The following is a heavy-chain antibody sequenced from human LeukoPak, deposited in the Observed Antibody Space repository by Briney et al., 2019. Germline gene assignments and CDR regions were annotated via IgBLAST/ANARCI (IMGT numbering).Heavy chain of an antibody. V-gene: IGHV4-34*01. D-gene: IGHD1-26*01. Sequence: PSETLSLTCAVYGGSFSGYYWSWIRQPPGKGLEWIGEINHSGSTNYNPSLKSRVTISVDTSKNQFSLKLSSVTAADTAVYYCARGYSSGSYYYLDYWGQGTLVTVSS. CDR3: ARGYSSGSYYYLDY. J-gene: IGHJ4*02. CDR1: GGSFSGYY. CDR2: INHSGST.